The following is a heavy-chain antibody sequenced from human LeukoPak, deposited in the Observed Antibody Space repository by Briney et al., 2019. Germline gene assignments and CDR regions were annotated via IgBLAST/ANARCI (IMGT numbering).Heavy chain of an antibody. Sequence: SETLSLTCTVSGGSISSSSYYWGWIRQPPGKGLEWIGSIYYSGSTYYNPSLKSRVTISVDTSKNQFSLKLSSVTAADTAVYYCARVYSSSWYRSWYFDLWGRGTLVTVSS. CDR2: IYYSGST. CDR1: GGSISSSSYY. CDR3: ARVYSSSWYRSWYFDL. D-gene: IGHD6-13*01. V-gene: IGHV4-39*01. J-gene: IGHJ2*01.